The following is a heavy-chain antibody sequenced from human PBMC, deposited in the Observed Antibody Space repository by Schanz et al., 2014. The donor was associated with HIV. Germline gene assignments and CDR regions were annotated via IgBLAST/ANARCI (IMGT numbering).Heavy chain of an antibody. V-gene: IGHV3-30*18. CDR2: ISYDGSNK. D-gene: IGHD3-3*01. CDR1: RFTFSNYG. J-gene: IGHJ6*02. Sequence: QVQLVESGGGVVQPGRSLRLSCAASRFTFSNYGMHWVRQAPGKGLEWVAVISYDGSNKYYADSVKGRFTISRDNSKNTLYLQMNSLRAEDTAVYYCAKDQGYDFWSGYYNYYGMDVWGQGTTVTVSS. CDR3: AKDQGYDFWSGYYNYYGMDV.